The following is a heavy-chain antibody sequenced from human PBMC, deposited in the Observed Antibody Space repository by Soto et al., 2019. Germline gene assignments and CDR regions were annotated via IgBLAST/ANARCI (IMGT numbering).Heavy chain of an antibody. V-gene: IGHV1-3*01. D-gene: IGHD1-26*01. CDR3: ASGSWAVGARPPASDWFAP. J-gene: IGHJ5*02. CDR2: INAGNGNT. CDR1: GYTFTSYA. Sequence: ASVKVSCKASGYTFTSYAMHWVRQAPGQRLEWMGWINAGNGNTKYSQKFQGRVTITRDTSASTAYMELSSLRSEDTAVYYCASGSWAVGARPPASDWFAPWGQGTLVTVPS.